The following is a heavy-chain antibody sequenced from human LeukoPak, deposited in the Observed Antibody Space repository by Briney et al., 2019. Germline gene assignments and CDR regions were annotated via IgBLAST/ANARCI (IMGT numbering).Heavy chain of an antibody. CDR2: FFLKGST. CDR3: ARAVSRYDFWSSYYTNVVFDY. Sequence: SETLSLTCTVSGYSITSAYYWGWIRQPPGKGLEWIGSFFLKGSTYYNPSLKSRVTISVDTSKNQFSLKLSSVTAADTAVYYCARAVSRYDFWSSYYTNVVFDYWGQGTLVTVSS. V-gene: IGHV4-38-2*02. D-gene: IGHD3-3*01. J-gene: IGHJ4*02. CDR1: GYSITSAYY.